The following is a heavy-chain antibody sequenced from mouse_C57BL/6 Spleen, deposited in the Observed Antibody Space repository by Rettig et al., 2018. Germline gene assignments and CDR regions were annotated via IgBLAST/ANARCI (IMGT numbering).Heavy chain of an antibody. D-gene: IGHD3-1*01. CDR1: YTFTEYT. V-gene: IGHV1-62-2*01. J-gene: IGHJ2*01. CDR2: FYPGSGSI. Sequence: YTFTEYTIHWVKQRSGQGLEWIGWFYPGSGSIKYNEKFKDKATLTADKSSSTVYMELSRLTSEDSAVYFCARHEEEALGHGGFDYWGQGTTLTVSS. CDR3: ARHEEEALGHGGFDY.